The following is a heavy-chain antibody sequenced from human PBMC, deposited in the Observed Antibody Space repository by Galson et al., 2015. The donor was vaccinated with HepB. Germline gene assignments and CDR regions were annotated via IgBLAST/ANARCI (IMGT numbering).Heavy chain of an antibody. CDR2: IYSGGST. Sequence: SLRLSCAASGFTVSSNYMSWARQAPGKGLEWVSVIYSGGSTYYADSVKGRFTISRDNSKNTLYLQMNSLRAEDTAVYYCARWRIAAAGPNWFDPWGQGTLVTVSS. CDR3: ARWRIAAAGPNWFDP. CDR1: GFTVSSNY. D-gene: IGHD6-13*01. J-gene: IGHJ5*02. V-gene: IGHV3-66*02.